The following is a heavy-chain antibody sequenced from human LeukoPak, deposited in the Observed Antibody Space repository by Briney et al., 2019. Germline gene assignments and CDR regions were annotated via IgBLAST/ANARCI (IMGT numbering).Heavy chain of an antibody. Sequence: GGSLRLSCAASGFTFSSYSMNWVRQAPGKGLEWVSSISSSSSYIYYADSVKGRFTISRDNAKNSLYLQMNSLRAEDTAVYYCARDRPLVGFGESWFDPWGQGTLVTVSS. V-gene: IGHV3-21*01. D-gene: IGHD3-10*01. CDR3: ARDRPLVGFGESWFDP. J-gene: IGHJ5*02. CDR1: GFTFSSYS. CDR2: ISSSSSYI.